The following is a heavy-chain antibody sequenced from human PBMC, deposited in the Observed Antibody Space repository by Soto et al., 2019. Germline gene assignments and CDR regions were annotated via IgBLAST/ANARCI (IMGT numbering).Heavy chain of an antibody. J-gene: IGHJ4*02. CDR1: GGSISSGGYY. V-gene: IGHV4-31*03. CDR3: ARVPRGGNSYGYVDY. CDR2: IHYSGST. Sequence: QVQLQESGPGLVKPSQTLSLTCTVSGGSISSGGYYWSWIRQHPGKGLEWIGYIHYSGSTYYNPSLRSRVTISVDTSKHQFSLKLTSVTDADRAVYYCARVPRGGNSYGYVDYWGQGTLVTVSS. D-gene: IGHD5-18*01.